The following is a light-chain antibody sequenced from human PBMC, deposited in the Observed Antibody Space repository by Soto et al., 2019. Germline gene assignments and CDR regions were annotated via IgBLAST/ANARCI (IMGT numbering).Light chain of an antibody. V-gene: IGLV2-14*01. CDR1: SSDVGGYNY. J-gene: IGLJ2*01. Sequence: QSALTQPASVSGSPGQSITISCTGTSSDVGGYNYVSWHQLHPGKAPKLVVYGVSNRPSGVSNRFSGSKSGNTASLTISGLQAEDEADYYCCSYAGTYTLVFGGGTKLTVL. CDR3: CSYAGTYTLV. CDR2: GVS.